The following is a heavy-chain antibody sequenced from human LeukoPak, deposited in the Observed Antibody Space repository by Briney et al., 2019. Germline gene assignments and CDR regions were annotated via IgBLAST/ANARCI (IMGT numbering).Heavy chain of an antibody. V-gene: IGHV3-74*01. J-gene: IGHJ4*02. Sequence: PGGSVRLPCAASGLSFSSYWMRWVRQAPGKGLVWVARINSDGTGTTYADSVKGRFTISRDNAKNTLYLQMNSLRAEDTAVYYCTSNYSSSYWGQGTLVTVSS. D-gene: IGHD6-13*01. CDR1: GLSFSSYW. CDR2: INSDGTGT. CDR3: TSNYSSSY.